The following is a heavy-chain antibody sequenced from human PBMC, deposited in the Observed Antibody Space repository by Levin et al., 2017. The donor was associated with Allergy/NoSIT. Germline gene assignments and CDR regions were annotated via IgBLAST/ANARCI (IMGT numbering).Heavy chain of an antibody. CDR1: GYTFTGYY. Sequence: GESLKISCQASGYTFTGYYMHWVRQAPGQGLEWMGWINPNSGGTNYAQKFQGRVTMTRDTSISTAYMELSRLRSDDTAVYYCARVAVAGLNFDYWGQGTLVTVSS. V-gene: IGHV1-2*02. CDR2: INPNSGGT. D-gene: IGHD6-19*01. CDR3: ARVAVAGLNFDY. J-gene: IGHJ4*02.